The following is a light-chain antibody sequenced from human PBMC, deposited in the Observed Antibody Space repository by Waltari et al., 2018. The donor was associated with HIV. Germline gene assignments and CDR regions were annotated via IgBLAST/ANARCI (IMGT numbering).Light chain of an antibody. CDR2: KDH. CDR1: VLPDQY. Sequence: SSELIQPPSQSVSPGQTARIPCSGDVLPDQYVYWYQQRPGQAPLLVIYKDHERPSGIPERFSGSSSGTKATLTITGVQPEDEADYYCQSGDKGRNHSVVFGGGTKLTVL. V-gene: IGLV3-25*03. CDR3: QSGDKGRNHSVV. J-gene: IGLJ2*01.